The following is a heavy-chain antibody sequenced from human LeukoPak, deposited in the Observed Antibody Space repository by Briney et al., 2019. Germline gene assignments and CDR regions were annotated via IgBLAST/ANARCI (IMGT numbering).Heavy chain of an antibody. CDR1: GGSFNYYY. CDR2: TSHSGSN. V-gene: IGHV4-34*01. D-gene: IGHD2-21*02. CDR3: AGIRRSYGDFVLPLDP. J-gene: IGHJ5*02. Sequence: SETLSLTCAVDGGSFNYYYCAWIRQPPSHLLEWLGETSHSGSNTYNASLTSRVVISVDTSKSHFSLRLICVTAADTAVYYCAGIRRSYGDFVLPLDPWGQGTLVTVSS.